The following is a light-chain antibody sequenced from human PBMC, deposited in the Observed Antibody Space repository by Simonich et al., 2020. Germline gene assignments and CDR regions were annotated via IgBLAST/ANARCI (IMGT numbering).Light chain of an antibody. CDR3: QQYYSTPHT. CDR1: QSVLYSSNNKNY. Sequence: DIVMTQSPDSLAVSLCERATINCKSSQSVLYSSNNKNYLAWYQQKPGQPPQLLIYWASTRESGVPDRFSGSGSGTDFTLTISSLQAEDVAVYYCQQYYSTPHTFGQGTKLEIK. V-gene: IGKV4-1*01. J-gene: IGKJ2*01. CDR2: WAS.